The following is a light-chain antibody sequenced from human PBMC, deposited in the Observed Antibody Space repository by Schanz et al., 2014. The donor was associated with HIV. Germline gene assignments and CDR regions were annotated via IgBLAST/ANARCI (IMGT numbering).Light chain of an antibody. CDR2: KAS. V-gene: IGKV1-5*03. Sequence: DIQMTQSPSTLSASVGDRVTITCRARQSISSWLAWYQQKPGKAPTLLIYKASSLKSGVPSRFSGSGSGTDFTLTISSLQPEDFATYYCQQSYSTPWTFGQGTKVEIK. CDR1: QSISSW. J-gene: IGKJ1*01. CDR3: QQSYSTPWT.